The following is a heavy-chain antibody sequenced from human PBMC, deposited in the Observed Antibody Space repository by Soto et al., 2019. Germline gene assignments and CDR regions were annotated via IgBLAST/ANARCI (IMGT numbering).Heavy chain of an antibody. J-gene: IGHJ4*02. CDR3: ARQDHLRSYYFPY. CDR1: GGTFSSYT. V-gene: IGHV1-69*02. D-gene: IGHD2-15*01. CDR2: IIPILGIA. Sequence: QVQLVQSGAEVKKPGSSVKVSCKASGGTFSSYTISWVRQAPGQGLEWMGRIIPILGIANYAHKFQGRVTITPHKSTSTAYMELSSLRSEDTAVYYCARQDHLRSYYFPYWGQGTLVPVSS.